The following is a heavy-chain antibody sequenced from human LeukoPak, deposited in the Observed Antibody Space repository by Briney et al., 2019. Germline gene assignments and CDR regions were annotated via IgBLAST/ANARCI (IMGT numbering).Heavy chain of an antibody. J-gene: IGHJ4*02. V-gene: IGHV3-33*01. CDR1: GFNFSNYG. CDR3: TRSIAGQYYFDY. CDR2: IWSDDTNK. D-gene: IGHD6-6*01. Sequence: GTSLRLSCAASGFNFSNYGMHWVRQAPGKGLQWVAVIWSDDTNKYYADSVRDRFTISRDNAMNTLYLQMNSLRAEDTAVYYCTRSIAGQYYFDYWGQGTLVTVSS.